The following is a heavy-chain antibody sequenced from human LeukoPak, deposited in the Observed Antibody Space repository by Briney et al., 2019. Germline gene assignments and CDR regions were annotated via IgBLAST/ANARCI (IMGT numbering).Heavy chain of an antibody. V-gene: IGHV3-49*03. CDR1: GFTFSSYA. Sequence: GGSLRLSCAGSGFTFSSYAMSWFRQAPGKGLEWVGFIRSKTYGGTTEYAASVKGRFIISRDDSKSIAYLQMNSLRTEDIAVYYCTREDDVITFGGVIAFDYWGQGTLVTVSS. CDR3: TREDDVITFGGVIAFDY. D-gene: IGHD3-16*02. CDR2: IRSKTYGGTT. J-gene: IGHJ4*02.